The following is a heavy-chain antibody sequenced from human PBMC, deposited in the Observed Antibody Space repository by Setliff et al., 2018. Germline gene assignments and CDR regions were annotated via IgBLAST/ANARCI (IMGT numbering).Heavy chain of an antibody. J-gene: IGHJ6*02. CDR3: ASSFGYSYGGYYYYGMDV. CDR1: GGSISSGSYY. D-gene: IGHD5-18*01. V-gene: IGHV4-61*09. CDR2: IYTSGST. Sequence: SETLSLTCTVSGGSISSGSYYWSWIRQPAGKGLEWIGHIYTSGSTNYNPSLKSRVTISVDTSKNQFSLKLSSVTAADTAVYYCASSFGYSYGGYYYYGMDVWGQGTTVT.